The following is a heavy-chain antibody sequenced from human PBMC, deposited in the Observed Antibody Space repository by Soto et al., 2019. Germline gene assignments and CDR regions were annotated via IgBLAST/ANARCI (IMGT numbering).Heavy chain of an antibody. CDR1: GGTFNSHT. V-gene: IGHV1-69*12. CDR3: AGEGVTSSMSLPWMGYHYYGLDV. Sequence: QVQLVQSGAEVKKPGSSVKVSCRASGGTFNSHTISWVRQAPGQGLEWMGGIMPMFGVTNYARKFQGRLTMTANESTTTAYREVRSLTSDDTAVYYCAGEGVTSSMSLPWMGYHYYGLDVWGQGTTVIVSS. CDR2: IMPMFGVT. D-gene: IGHD2-2*01. J-gene: IGHJ6*02.